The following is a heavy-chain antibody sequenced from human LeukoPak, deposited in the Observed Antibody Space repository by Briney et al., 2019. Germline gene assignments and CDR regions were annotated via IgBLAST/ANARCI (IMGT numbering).Heavy chain of an antibody. D-gene: IGHD1-26*01. J-gene: IGHJ4*02. CDR1: GFTFSSYE. Sequence: GGSLRLSCAASGFTFSSYEMNCVRQAPGKGLEGVSYISSSGSTIYYADSVKGRFTISRDNAKNSLYLQMNSLRAEDTAVYYCARESYFCRAVDYWGQGTLVTVSS. CDR3: ARESYFCRAVDY. V-gene: IGHV3-48*03. CDR2: ISSSGSTI.